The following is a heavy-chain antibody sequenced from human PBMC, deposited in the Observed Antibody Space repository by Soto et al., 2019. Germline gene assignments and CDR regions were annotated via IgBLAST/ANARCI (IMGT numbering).Heavy chain of an antibody. Sequence: GGSLRLSCAASAFTFSSYAMSWVRQAPGKGLEWVSAVSGSGDSTYYADSVKGRFTISRDNSKNTLYLQMNSLRAEDTAVYYCARHPSDSSGYYYVLEAFDIWGQGTMVTVSS. CDR1: AFTFSSYA. CDR2: VSGSGDST. J-gene: IGHJ3*02. D-gene: IGHD3-22*01. CDR3: ARHPSDSSGYYYVLEAFDI. V-gene: IGHV3-23*01.